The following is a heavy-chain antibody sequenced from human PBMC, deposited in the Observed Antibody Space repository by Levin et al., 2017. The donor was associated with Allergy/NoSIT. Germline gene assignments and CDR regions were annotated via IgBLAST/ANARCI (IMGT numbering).Heavy chain of an antibody. D-gene: IGHD3-10*01. CDR2: ISGSGGST. J-gene: IGHJ3*02. Sequence: GGSLRLSCAASGFTFSSYAMSWVRQAPGKGLEWVSAISGSGGSTYYADSVKGRFTISRDNSKNTLYLQMNSLRAEDTAVYYCAKDHYGLGSWFGELAKGVAFDIWGQGTMVTVSS. CDR1: GFTFSSYA. V-gene: IGHV3-23*01. CDR3: AKDHYGLGSWFGELAKGVAFDI.